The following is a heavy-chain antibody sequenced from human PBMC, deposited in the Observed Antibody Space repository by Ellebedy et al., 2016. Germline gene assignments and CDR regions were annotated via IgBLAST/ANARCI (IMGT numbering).Heavy chain of an antibody. V-gene: IGHV4-34*01. CDR3: ARDPSYSSTAFNSWTNRVAD. CDR2: INHSGNT. J-gene: IGHJ4*02. D-gene: IGHD2-15*01. CDR1: RGSFSGYY. Sequence: GSLRLSCAVQRGSFSGYYWSWIRQPPGKGLEWIGEINHSGNTNYNPSLESRVTISVDTSKNQFSLKLSSVTAADTAVYYCARDPSYSSTAFNSWTNRVADWGQGTLVTVSS.